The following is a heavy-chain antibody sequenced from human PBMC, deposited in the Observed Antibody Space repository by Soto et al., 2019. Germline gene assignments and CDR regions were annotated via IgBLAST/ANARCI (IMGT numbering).Heavy chain of an antibody. Sequence: SVKVSCKASGATFSSYAISWVRQAPGQGLEWMGGIIPIFGTASYAQRFQGRVTITADRSTSAAYMELSSLRSEDTAVYYCATPHTSRWYLYAMDVWGQGTTVTVSS. CDR1: GATFSSYA. CDR3: ATPHTSRWYLYAMDV. D-gene: IGHD6-13*01. J-gene: IGHJ6*02. V-gene: IGHV1-69*06. CDR2: IIPIFGTA.